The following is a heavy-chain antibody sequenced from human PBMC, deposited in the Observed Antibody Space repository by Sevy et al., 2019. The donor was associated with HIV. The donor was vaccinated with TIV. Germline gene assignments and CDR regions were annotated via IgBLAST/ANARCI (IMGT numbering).Heavy chain of an antibody. Sequence: GGSLRLSCAASGFTFSDYYMSWIRQAPGKGLEWVSYISSSGSTIYYADSVKGRFTISRDNAKNSLYLQRNSLRAEDTAVYYCARARSGFWSGYGYYYYGMDVWGQGTTVTVSS. J-gene: IGHJ6*02. D-gene: IGHD3-3*01. V-gene: IGHV3-11*01. CDR3: ARARSGFWSGYGYYYYGMDV. CDR2: ISSSGSTI. CDR1: GFTFSDYY.